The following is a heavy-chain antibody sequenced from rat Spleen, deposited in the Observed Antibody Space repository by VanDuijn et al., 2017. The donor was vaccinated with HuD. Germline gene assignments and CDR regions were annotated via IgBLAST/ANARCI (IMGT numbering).Heavy chain of an antibody. CDR2: ITNASGRT. CDR3: TTGDVSTYYSSYIYVGWFVY. Sequence: EVQLVESGGGLVQPGGSLKLSCVASGFTFNNYWMTWIRQAPGKGLEWVASITNASGRTYYPDSVKGRFTISRDTAQNTLYLQMDSLMSEDTATYYCTTGDVSTYYSSYIYVGWFVYWGQGTLVTVSS. CDR1: GFTFNNYW. V-gene: IGHV5-31*01. J-gene: IGHJ3*01. D-gene: IGHD1-2*01.